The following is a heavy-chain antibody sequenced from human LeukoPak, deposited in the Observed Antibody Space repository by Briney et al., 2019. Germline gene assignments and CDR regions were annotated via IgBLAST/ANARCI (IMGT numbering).Heavy chain of an antibody. V-gene: IGHV3-7*01. CDR3: AKNSDYGSGSYSYYYYYMDV. J-gene: IGHJ6*03. D-gene: IGHD3-10*01. Sequence: QPGGSLRLSCAASGFTFSSYWMNWVRQAPGKGLEWVANIKQDGSEKYYVDSVKGQFTISRDNSKNTLYLQMNSLRAEDTAVYYCAKNSDYGSGSYSYYYYYMDVWGKGTTVTVSS. CDR1: GFTFSSYW. CDR2: IKQDGSEK.